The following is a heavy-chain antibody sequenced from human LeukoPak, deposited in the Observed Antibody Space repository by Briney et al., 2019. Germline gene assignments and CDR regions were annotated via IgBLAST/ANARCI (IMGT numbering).Heavy chain of an antibody. D-gene: IGHD4-11*01. CDR3: ARSTVTDYDAFDI. J-gene: IGHJ3*02. CDR2: IWYDGSNK. CDR1: GFTFSSYG. V-gene: IGHV3-33*01. Sequence: GGSLRLSCAAPGFTFSSYGMQWVRQAPGKGLEWVAIIWYDGSNKYYADSVKGRFTISRDNSKNTLYLQMNSLRAEDTAVYYCARSTVTDYDAFDIWGQGTMVTVSS.